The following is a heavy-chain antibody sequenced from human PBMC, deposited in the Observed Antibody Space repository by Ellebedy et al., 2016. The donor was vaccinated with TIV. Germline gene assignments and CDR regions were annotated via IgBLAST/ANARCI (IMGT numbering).Heavy chain of an antibody. CDR1: GGSITRSSSY. CDR2: INHRGST. J-gene: IGHJ4*02. CDR3: AGDELGTSLDY. V-gene: IGHV4-61*05. D-gene: IGHD3-16*01. Sequence: SETLSLTCTVSGGSITRSSSYWGWIRQPPGKGLEWIGEINHRGSTKYNPSFESHVAKSVDWSKNQFSLTLSSVTAADTAVYYCAGDELGTSLDYWGQGNLVVVSS.